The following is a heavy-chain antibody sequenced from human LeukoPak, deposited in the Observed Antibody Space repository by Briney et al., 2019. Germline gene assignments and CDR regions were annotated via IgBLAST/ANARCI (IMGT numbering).Heavy chain of an antibody. CDR1: GFTFSTYW. CDR2: INNVGSST. CDR3: ARGLYYGMDV. Sequence: GGSLRLSCAPSGFTFSTYWMHWVRHGPGKGLVWVSRINNVGSSTTYADSVKGRFTTSRDNAKDTLYLQMNSLRVEDTAVYYCARGLYYGMDVWGQGTTVTVSS. V-gene: IGHV3-74*01. J-gene: IGHJ6*02.